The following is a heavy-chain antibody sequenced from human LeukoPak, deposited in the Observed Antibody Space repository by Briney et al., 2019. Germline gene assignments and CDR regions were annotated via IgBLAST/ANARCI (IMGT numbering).Heavy chain of an antibody. CDR3: ARGAGGLAGR. CDR1: GGSFSGYY. CDR2: INHSGST. V-gene: IGHV4-34*01. Sequence: SETLSLTCAVYGGSFSGYYWSWIRQPPGKGLEWIGEINHSGSTNYNPSLKGRVTISVDTSKSQFSLKLSSVTAADTAVYYCARGAGGLAGRWGQGTLVTVSS. D-gene: IGHD2-15*01. J-gene: IGHJ4*02.